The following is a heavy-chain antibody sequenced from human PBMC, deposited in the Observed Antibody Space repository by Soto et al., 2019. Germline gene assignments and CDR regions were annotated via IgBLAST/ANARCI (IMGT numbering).Heavy chain of an antibody. CDR2: INHSGST. CDR1: GGSFSGYY. V-gene: IGHV4-34*01. CDR3: ARSSKLTYYYDSSGYYFDY. D-gene: IGHD3-22*01. Sequence: SETLSLTCAVYGGSFSGYYWSWIRQPPGKGLEWIGEINHSGSTNYNPSLKSRFTISVDTSTNQFSLKLSSVTAADTAVYYCARSSKLTYYYDSSGYYFDYWGQGTLVTVSS. J-gene: IGHJ4*02.